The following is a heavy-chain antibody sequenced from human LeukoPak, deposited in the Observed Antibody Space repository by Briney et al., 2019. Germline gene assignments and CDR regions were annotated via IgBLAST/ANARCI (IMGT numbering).Heavy chain of an antibody. CDR3: ANFYSGSYFPH. V-gene: IGHV3-30-3*01. J-gene: IGHJ1*01. CDR2: ISDDGSNK. D-gene: IGHD1-26*01. Sequence: GGSLRLSCAASGFSSYVMHWVRQAPGKGLEWVAVISDDGSNKYYADSVKGRFTISRDNAKNTLYLQMNSLSAEDTAVYYCANFYSGSYFPHWGQGTLVTVSS. CDR1: GFSSYV.